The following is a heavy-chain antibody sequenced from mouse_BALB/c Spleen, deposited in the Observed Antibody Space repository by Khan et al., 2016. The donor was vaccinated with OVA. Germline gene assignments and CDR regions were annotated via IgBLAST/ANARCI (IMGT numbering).Heavy chain of an antibody. D-gene: IGHD1-1*01. CDR1: GYTFINYW. CDR2: INPSTGYT. Sequence: QVQLQQSGAELAKPGASVKMSCKASGYTFINYWILWIKQRPGQGLEWIGYINPSTGYTEYNQNFKDKATLTADISSSTAYMQLSSLTSEDSAVYYCARRGLRWYFAYWGQGTTLTVSS. J-gene: IGHJ2*01. V-gene: IGHV1-7*01. CDR3: ARRGLRWYFAY.